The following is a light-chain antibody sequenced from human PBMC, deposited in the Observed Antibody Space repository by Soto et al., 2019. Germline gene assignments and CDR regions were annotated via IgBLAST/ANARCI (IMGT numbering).Light chain of an antibody. CDR3: QQYDSAPWA. CDR2: WAS. Sequence: DIVMTQSPDSLAVSLGERATINCKSSQPVLSRSNNKNYLSWYQQKPGQPPKLLISWASTRESGVPDRFSGSGSGTDLTLTISTLQAEDVAVYYCQQYDSAPWAFGPGTKVEIQ. V-gene: IGKV4-1*01. CDR1: QPVLSRSNNKNY. J-gene: IGKJ1*01.